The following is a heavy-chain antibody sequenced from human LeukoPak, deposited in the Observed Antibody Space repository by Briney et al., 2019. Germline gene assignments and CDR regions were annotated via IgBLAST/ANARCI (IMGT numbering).Heavy chain of an antibody. D-gene: IGHD4-17*01. CDR2: IFYSGSA. V-gene: IGHV4-39*01. CDR3: ARATPPRSYEYGDSRSFDY. CDR1: GGSISRFSYY. J-gene: IGHJ4*02. Sequence: LETLSLTCTVFGGSISRFSYYWGWIRQPPGKGLEWIGSIFYSGSANYNPSLKSRVTISLDTSKNQFSLKLTSLTAADTAVYYCARATPPRSYEYGDSRSFDYWGQGTLVTVSS.